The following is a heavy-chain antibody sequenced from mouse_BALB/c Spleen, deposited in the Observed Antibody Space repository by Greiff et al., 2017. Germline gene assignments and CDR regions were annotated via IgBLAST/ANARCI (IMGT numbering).Heavy chain of an antibody. CDR2: ISDGGSYT. D-gene: IGHD2-3*01. CDR3: ARSDGYYAMDY. Sequence: VQLKESGGGLVKPGGSLKLSCAASGFTFSDYYMYWVRQTPEKRLEWVATISDGGSYTYYPDSVKGRFTISRDNAKNNLYLQMSSLKSEDTAMYYCARSDGYYAMDYWGQGTSVTVSS. J-gene: IGHJ4*01. CDR1: GFTFSDYY. V-gene: IGHV5-4*02.